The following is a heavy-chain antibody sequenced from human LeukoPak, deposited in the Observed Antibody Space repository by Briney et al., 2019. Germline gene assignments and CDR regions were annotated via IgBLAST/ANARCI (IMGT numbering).Heavy chain of an antibody. CDR1: GGTFNIYA. J-gene: IGHJ5*02. D-gene: IGHD3-10*01. Sequence: ASVKVSCKASGGTFNIYAITWVRQVPGQGLEWMGGIIPIFGTTNYAQKFQGRVTITTDESTSSAYMELSSLRSEDTAVYYCARAGRRGSGFDPWGQGTLVTVSS. CDR2: IIPIFGTT. V-gene: IGHV1-69*05. CDR3: ARAGRRGSGFDP.